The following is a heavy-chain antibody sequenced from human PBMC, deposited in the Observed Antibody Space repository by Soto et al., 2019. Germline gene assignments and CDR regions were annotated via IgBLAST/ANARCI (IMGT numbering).Heavy chain of an antibody. Sequence: QVQLVQSGAEVKKPGSSVKVSCKASGGTFSSYAISWVRQAPGQGLEWMGGIIPIFCTANYAQKFQGRVTITADESTSTAYMELSSLRSEDTAVYYCAVKGIVVVVAATLPYYYYGMDVWGQGTTVTVSS. CDR3: AVKGIVVVVAATLPYYYYGMDV. CDR2: IIPIFCTA. CDR1: GGTFSSYA. V-gene: IGHV1-69*01. J-gene: IGHJ6*02. D-gene: IGHD2-15*01.